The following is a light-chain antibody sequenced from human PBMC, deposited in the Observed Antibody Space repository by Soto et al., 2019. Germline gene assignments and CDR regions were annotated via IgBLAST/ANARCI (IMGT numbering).Light chain of an antibody. J-gene: IGLJ1*01. Sequence: QSALTQPASASGSAGQSITITCTGTSSDVGGFKYVSWYQHHPGKVPKLLIFEVTNRPSGVSTRFSGSKSGNTASLTISGLQAEDEADYYCSSYSTITVPFLFGTGTKLTVL. CDR3: SSYSTITVPFL. V-gene: IGLV2-14*01. CDR2: EVT. CDR1: SSDVGGFKY.